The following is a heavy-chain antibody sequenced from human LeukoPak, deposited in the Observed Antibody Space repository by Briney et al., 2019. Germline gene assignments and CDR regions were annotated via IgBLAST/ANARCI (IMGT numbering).Heavy chain of an antibody. J-gene: IGHJ4*02. V-gene: IGHV1-69*05. CDR3: ARASEMATIFDY. D-gene: IGHD5-24*01. CDR2: IIPIFGTA. Sequence: ASVKVSCKASGYTFTGYYMHWVRQAPGQGLEWMGGIIPIFGTANYAQKFQGRVTITTDESTSTAYMELSSLRSEDTAVYYCARASEMATIFDYWGQGTLVTVSS. CDR1: GYTFTGYY.